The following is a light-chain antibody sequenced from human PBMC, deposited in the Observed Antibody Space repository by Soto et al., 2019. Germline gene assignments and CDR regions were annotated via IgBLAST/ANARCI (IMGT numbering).Light chain of an antibody. J-gene: IGKJ1*01. CDR1: QGIGDT. CDR3: QQYGSSGT. Sequence: EVVLTQSPATLSVYSGERAALSCRASQGIGDTLAWYQQKPGQAPRLLIYDASNRATGIPARFSGSGSGTDFTLTISRLEPEDFAVYYCQQYGSSGTFGQGTKV. V-gene: IGKV3-20*01. CDR2: DAS.